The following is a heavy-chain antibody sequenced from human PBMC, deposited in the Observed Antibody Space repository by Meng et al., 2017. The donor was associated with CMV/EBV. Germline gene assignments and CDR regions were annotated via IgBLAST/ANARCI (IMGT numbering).Heavy chain of an antibody. D-gene: IGHD3-3*01. V-gene: IGHV1-3*01. Sequence: FTSYAMHWVRPDPGQRLEWMRWINAGNGNTKYSQKFQGRVTITRDTSASTAYMELSSLRSEDTAVYYCARDYPLVFGAVIIKGWGFDYWGQGTLVTVSS. CDR1: FTSYA. CDR3: ARDYPLVFGAVIIKGWGFDY. J-gene: IGHJ4*02. CDR2: INAGNGNT.